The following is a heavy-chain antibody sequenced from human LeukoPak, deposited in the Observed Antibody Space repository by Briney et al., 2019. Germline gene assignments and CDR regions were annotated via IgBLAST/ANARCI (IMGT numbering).Heavy chain of an antibody. CDR1: GYTFTNSY. CDR2: INPDGGNT. V-gene: IGHV1-46*01. Sequence: ASVNVSCKASGYTFTNSYIHWVRQAPGQVLEWMGLINPDGGNTNYAQNFQGRVTLPRDTSTRTFYMELSSVRSEDTDIYYCARIRDGYNDAYDVWGQGRVVTAPS. D-gene: IGHD5-24*01. J-gene: IGHJ3*01. CDR3: ARIRDGYNDAYDV.